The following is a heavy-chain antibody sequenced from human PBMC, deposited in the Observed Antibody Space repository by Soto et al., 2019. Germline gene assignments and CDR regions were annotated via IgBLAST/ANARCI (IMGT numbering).Heavy chain of an antibody. J-gene: IGHJ6*03. V-gene: IGHV4-34*01. D-gene: IGHD2-8*01. Sequence: SETLSLTCAVYGGSFSGYYWSWIRQPPGKGLEWIGEINHSGSTNYNPSLKSRVTISVDTSKNQFSLKLGSVTAADTAVYYCARGPKPLYCTNGVCYLRRGEDYYYYMDVWGKGTTVTVSS. CDR1: GGSFSGYY. CDR3: ARGPKPLYCTNGVCYLRRGEDYYYYMDV. CDR2: INHSGST.